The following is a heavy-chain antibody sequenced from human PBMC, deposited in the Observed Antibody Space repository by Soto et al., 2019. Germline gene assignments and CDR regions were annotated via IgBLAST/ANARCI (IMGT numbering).Heavy chain of an antibody. D-gene: IGHD5-12*01. CDR1: GGSISSYY. CDR2: IYYSGST. Sequence: SETLSLTCTVSGGSISSYYWSWIRQPPGKGLEWIGYIYYSGSTNYNPSLKSRVTISVDTSKNQFSLKLSSVAAADTAVYYCARDLREMATITSYYYYGMDVWGQGTTVTVSS. CDR3: ARDLREMATITSYYYYGMDV. J-gene: IGHJ6*02. V-gene: IGHV4-59*01.